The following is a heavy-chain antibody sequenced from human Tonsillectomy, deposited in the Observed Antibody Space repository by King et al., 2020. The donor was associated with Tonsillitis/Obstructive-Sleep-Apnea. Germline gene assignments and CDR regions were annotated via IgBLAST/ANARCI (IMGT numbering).Heavy chain of an antibody. CDR1: GGSISTGGYY. V-gene: IGHV4-31*03. CDR3: ARGVDYYDSSGQNNWFDP. J-gene: IGHJ5*02. CDR2: IYYSGST. Sequence: VPLQESGPGLVKPSQTPSLTCTVSGGSISTGGYYWSWIRQHPGKGLEWIGYIYYSGSTYYNPSLKSRVTISVDTSKNQFSLKLSSVTAADTAVYYCARGVDYYDSSGQNNWFDPWGQGTLVTVSS. D-gene: IGHD3-22*01.